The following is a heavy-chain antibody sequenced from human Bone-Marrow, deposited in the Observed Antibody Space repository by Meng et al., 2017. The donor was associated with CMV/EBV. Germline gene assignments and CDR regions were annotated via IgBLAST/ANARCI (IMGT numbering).Heavy chain of an antibody. D-gene: IGHD3-22*01. CDR1: GYSISSGYY. Sequence: SETLSLTCTVSGYSISSGYYWGWIRQPPGKGLEWIGSIYHSGSTYYNPSLKSRVTISVDTSKNQFSLKLSSVTDADTAVYYCASHSWGYYDSSGYSFDYWGQGTMVTVSS. J-gene: IGHJ4*02. V-gene: IGHV4-38-2*02. CDR3: ASHSWGYYDSSGYSFDY. CDR2: IYHSGST.